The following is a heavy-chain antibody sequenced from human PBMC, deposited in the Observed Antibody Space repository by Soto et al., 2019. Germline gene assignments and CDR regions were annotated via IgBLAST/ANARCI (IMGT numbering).Heavy chain of an antibody. V-gene: IGHV3-30*03. D-gene: IGHD3-22*01. Sequence: AGGSLRLSCAASGFTFSSYGMHWVRQAPGKGLEWVAVISYDGSNKYYADSVKGRFTISRDNSKNTLYLQMNSLRAEDTAVYYCGGYYDSSGYYFDAFDIWGQGTMVTVSS. CDR2: ISYDGSNK. CDR1: GFTFSSYG. J-gene: IGHJ3*02. CDR3: GGYYDSSGYYFDAFDI.